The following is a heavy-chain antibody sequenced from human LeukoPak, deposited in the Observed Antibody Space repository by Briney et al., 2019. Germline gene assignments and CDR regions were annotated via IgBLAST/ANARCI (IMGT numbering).Heavy chain of an antibody. V-gene: IGHV3-11*04. CDR1: GFTFSDHD. Sequence: GGSLRLSCAASGFTFSDHDMNWVRQAPGKGLEWVSYISSSGSTIYYADSVKGRLTISRDNAKNSLYLQMNSLRAEDTAVYYCARGPVGATAFFDYWGQGTLVTVSS. CDR2: ISSSGSTI. CDR3: ARGPVGATAFFDY. D-gene: IGHD1-26*01. J-gene: IGHJ4*02.